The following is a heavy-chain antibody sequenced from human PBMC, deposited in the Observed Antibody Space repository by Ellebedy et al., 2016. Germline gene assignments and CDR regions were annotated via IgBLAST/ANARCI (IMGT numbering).Heavy chain of an antibody. D-gene: IGHD2-2*02. V-gene: IGHV1-69*13. Sequence: SVKVSXXASGGTFSSYAISWVRQAPGQGLEWMGGIIPIFGTANYAQKFQGRVTITADESTSTAYMELSSLRSEDTAVYYCARPRLPWAGYCSSTSCYTLDYWGQGTLVTVSS. J-gene: IGHJ4*02. CDR3: ARPRLPWAGYCSSTSCYTLDY. CDR2: IIPIFGTA. CDR1: GGTFSSYA.